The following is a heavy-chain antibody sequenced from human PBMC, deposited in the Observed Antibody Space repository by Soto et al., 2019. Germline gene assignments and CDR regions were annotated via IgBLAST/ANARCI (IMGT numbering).Heavy chain of an antibody. V-gene: IGHV1-2*02. J-gene: IGHJ5*02. CDR3: ARDNTMVRGVINWFDP. CDR2: INPNSGGT. CDR1: GYTFTGYY. D-gene: IGHD3-10*01. Sequence: WASVKVSCKASGYTFTGYYMHWVRQAPGQGLEWMGWINPNSGGTNYAQKFQGRVTMTRDTSISTAYMELSRLRSDDTAVYYCARDNTMVRGVINWFDPWGQGTLVTVSS.